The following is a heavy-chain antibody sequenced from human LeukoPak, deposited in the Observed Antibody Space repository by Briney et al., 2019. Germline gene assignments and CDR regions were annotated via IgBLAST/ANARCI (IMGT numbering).Heavy chain of an antibody. J-gene: IGHJ4*02. V-gene: IGHV4-59*01. CDR3: ARDRVVRGVYDQ. D-gene: IGHD3-10*01. Sequence: SETLSLTCTVSGDSISSYYWSWIRQPPGKGLEWIGYIYYSGSTNYNPSLKSRVTISVDTSKTQFSLKLTSVTAADTAVYYCARDRVVRGVYDQWGQGTLVTVSS. CDR2: IYYSGST. CDR1: GDSISSYY.